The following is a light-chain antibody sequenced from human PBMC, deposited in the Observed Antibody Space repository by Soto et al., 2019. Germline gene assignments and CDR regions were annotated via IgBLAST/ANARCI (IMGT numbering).Light chain of an antibody. V-gene: IGLV1-44*01. Sequence: QPVLTQPPSASATPGQRVTVSCSGTSSNIGRHAVNWYQQLPGTAPRLLIYDNYQRPSGVPDRFSGSKSGTSASLAISGLQSEDEADYYCATWDDSLNGRAVFGGGTKLTVL. CDR2: DNY. J-gene: IGLJ3*02. CDR1: SSNIGRHA. CDR3: ATWDDSLNGRAV.